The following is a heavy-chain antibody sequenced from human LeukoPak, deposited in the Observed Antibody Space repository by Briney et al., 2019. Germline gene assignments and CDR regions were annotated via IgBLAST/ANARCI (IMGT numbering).Heavy chain of an antibody. Sequence: PGKSLRLSCAAFGFTLSSSGMHWVRQGPGKGLEWVAVISYDGSNKYYADSVEGRFTISRDNSKNTLYLQMNSLRAEDTAVYYCAEGTLGVAANFDYWGQGTLVTVSS. J-gene: IGHJ4*02. D-gene: IGHD6-19*01. CDR3: AEGTLGVAANFDY. CDR1: GFTLSSSG. CDR2: ISYDGSNK. V-gene: IGHV3-30*18.